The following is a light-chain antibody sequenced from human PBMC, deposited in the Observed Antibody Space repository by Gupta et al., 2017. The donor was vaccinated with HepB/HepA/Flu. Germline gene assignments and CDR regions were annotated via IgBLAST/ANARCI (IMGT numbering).Light chain of an antibody. CDR1: QSISSY. J-gene: IGKJ3*01. CDR2: AAS. CDR3: QQSYSTPFT. Sequence: DIHMPPSPSSLSASVGDRVTITCRASQSISSYLNWYQQKPGKAPKLLIYAASSLQSGVPSRFSGSGSGTEFTLTISSLQPEDFATYYCQQSYSTPFTFGPGTKVDIK. V-gene: IGKV1-39*01.